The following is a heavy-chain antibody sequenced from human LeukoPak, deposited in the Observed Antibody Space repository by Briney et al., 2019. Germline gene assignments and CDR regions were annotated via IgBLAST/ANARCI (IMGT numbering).Heavy chain of an antibody. Sequence: PGGSLRLSCVGTGFTISNYRMNWVRQAPGKGLEWVSNIGSSSSSIFYADSVKGRFTISRDNAKNSLDLQMNSLRAEETAVYYCARETDSAFDIWGQGTMVTVSS. CDR2: IGSSSSSI. V-gene: IGHV3-48*01. J-gene: IGHJ3*02. CDR3: ARETDSAFDI. CDR1: GFTISNYR.